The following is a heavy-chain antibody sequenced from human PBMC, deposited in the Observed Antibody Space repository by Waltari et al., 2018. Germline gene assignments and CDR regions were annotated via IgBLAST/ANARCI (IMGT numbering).Heavy chain of an antibody. V-gene: IGHV4-39*01. CDR3: ARRNRVMDAFDI. J-gene: IGHJ3*02. CDR1: GGSIYTTSYY. CDR2: IDYSGSA. Sequence: QLHLQESGAGLLKPSETLSLTCTVSGGSIYTTSYYWGWIRRPPGKGLEWIGTIDYSGSAHYNPALKSRVTISIDTSKNQVALEMRSVTAADTSIYYCARRNRVMDAFDIWGQGTMVTVSA. D-gene: IGHD2-21*01.